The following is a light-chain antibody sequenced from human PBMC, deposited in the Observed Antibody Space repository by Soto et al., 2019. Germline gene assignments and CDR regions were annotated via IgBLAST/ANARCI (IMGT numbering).Light chain of an antibody. J-gene: IGLJ2*01. CDR2: DVG. CDR3: SSYTSRTTLV. V-gene: IGLV2-14*03. CDR1: SSDVGGYNY. Sequence: QSALTQPASVSGSPGQSIIISCTGTSSDVGGYNYVSWYQHHPGKAPQLMIYDVGNRPSGVSNRFSGSKSGNTASLTISGLQAEDEADYYCSSYTSRTTLVFGGGTQLTVL.